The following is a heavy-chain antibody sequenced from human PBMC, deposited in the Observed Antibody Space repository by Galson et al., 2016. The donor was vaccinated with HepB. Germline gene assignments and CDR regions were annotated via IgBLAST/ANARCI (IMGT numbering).Heavy chain of an antibody. Sequence: LRLSCAASGFTFNSYAMHWVRQAPGKGLEWVSGISAGGGSTYYADSVKGRFTISRDNSKNTLFVQMKSLRADDTAVYYCAKDRLWQITTFDSWGQGTLVTVSS. CDR3: AKDRLWQITTFDS. J-gene: IGHJ4*02. CDR2: ISAGGGST. V-gene: IGHV3-23*01. CDR1: GFTFNSYA. D-gene: IGHD1-1*01.